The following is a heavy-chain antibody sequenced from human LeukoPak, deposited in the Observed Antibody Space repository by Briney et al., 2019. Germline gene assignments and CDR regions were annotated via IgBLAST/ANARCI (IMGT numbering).Heavy chain of an antibody. V-gene: IGHV4-39*07. Sequence: SETLSLTCTVSGGSISSSSYYWGWIRQPPGKGLEWIGSIYYSGSTYYNPSLRSRVTISVDTSKNQFSLKLSSVTAADTAVYYCARDRARGLSPHWFDPWGQGTLVTVSS. CDR3: ARDRARGLSPHWFDP. CDR1: GGSISSSSYY. CDR2: IYYSGST. D-gene: IGHD2-2*01. J-gene: IGHJ5*02.